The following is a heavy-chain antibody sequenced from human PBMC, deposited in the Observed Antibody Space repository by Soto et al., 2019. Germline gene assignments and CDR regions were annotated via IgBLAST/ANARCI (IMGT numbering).Heavy chain of an antibody. J-gene: IGHJ4*02. CDR1: VCPSIVFSQY. Sequence: SGTRSLTCTFSVCPSIVFSQYGYLIRQPPGKWLEWIGTIYYSGTTIYNPSLQSRVTMSVDTSKMQFSLKVSSVNAADTAVYFCARRAPDGNGNHYFDYWGQGARVTVSS. D-gene: IGHD2-8*01. CDR3: ARRAPDGNGNHYFDY. CDR2: IYYSGTT. V-gene: IGHV4-39*01.